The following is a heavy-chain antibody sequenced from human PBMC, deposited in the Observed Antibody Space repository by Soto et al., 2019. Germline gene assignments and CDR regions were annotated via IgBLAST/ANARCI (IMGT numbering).Heavy chain of an antibody. V-gene: IGHV3-33*01. Sequence: PGGSLRLSCAASGFTFSSYGMHWVRQAPGKGLEWVAVIWYDGSNKYYADSVKGRFTISRDNSKNTLYLQMNSLRAEDTAVYYCARATVIDDAFDIWGQGTMVTVSS. CDR3: ARATVIDDAFDI. J-gene: IGHJ3*02. D-gene: IGHD3-16*02. CDR2: IWYDGSNK. CDR1: GFTFSSYG.